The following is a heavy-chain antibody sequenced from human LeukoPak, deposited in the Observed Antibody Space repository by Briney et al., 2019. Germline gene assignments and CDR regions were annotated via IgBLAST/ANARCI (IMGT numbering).Heavy chain of an antibody. CDR1: GGTFSSYA. Sequence: SVKVSCKASGGTFSSYAISWVRQAPGQGLEWMGGIIPIFGTANYAQKFPGRVTITADESTSTAYMELSSLRSEDTAVYYCASMGSEVAVAGTDYWGQGTLVTVSS. CDR2: IIPIFGTA. CDR3: ASMGSEVAVAGTDY. D-gene: IGHD6-19*01. J-gene: IGHJ4*02. V-gene: IGHV1-69*01.